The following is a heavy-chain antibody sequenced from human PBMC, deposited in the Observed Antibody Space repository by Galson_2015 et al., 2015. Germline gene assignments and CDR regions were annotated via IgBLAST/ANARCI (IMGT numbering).Heavy chain of an antibody. CDR3: ARPRIVGVIREAFDV. CDR2: IIPPFGTP. CDR1: GGTLSSYV. J-gene: IGHJ3*01. V-gene: IGHV1-69*13. Sequence: SVKVSCKASGGTLSSYVISWVRQAPGQGLEWMGGIIPPFGTPNYAQKFQGRVTITADDSTNTVYMELSSLRSEDTAVYYCARPRIVGVIREAFDVWGHGTLVTVSS. D-gene: IGHD1-26*01.